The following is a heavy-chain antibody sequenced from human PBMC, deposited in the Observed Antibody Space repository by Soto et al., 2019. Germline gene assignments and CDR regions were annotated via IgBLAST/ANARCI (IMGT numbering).Heavy chain of an antibody. J-gene: IGHJ5*02. Sequence: QVQLVQSGAEVKKPGSSVKVSCKASGGTFSSYAISWVRQAPGQGLEWMGGVIPIFGTANYAQKFQGRDTITADESTSTAYMELSSLRFEDTAVYYCARGVAAAVEANWFDPWGQGTLVTVSS. D-gene: IGHD6-13*01. CDR2: VIPIFGTA. CDR3: ARGVAAAVEANWFDP. CDR1: GGTFSSYA. V-gene: IGHV1-69*01.